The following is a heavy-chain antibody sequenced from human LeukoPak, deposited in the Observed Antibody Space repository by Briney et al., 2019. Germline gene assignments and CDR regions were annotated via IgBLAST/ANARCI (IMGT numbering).Heavy chain of an antibody. Sequence: GASVKVSCKASGYTFTSYAMNWVRQAPGQGLEWMGWINTNTGNPTYAQGFTGRFVFSLDTSVSTAYLQISSLKAEDTAVYYCARDLTPRIAVVGGSDWDAFDIWGQGTMVTVSS. V-gene: IGHV7-4-1*02. D-gene: IGHD6-19*01. J-gene: IGHJ3*02. CDR1: GYTFTSYA. CDR3: ARDLTPRIAVVGGSDWDAFDI. CDR2: INTNTGNP.